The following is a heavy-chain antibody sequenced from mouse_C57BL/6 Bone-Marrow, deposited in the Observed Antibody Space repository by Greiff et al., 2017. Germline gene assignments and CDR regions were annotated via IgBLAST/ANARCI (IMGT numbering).Heavy chain of an antibody. CDR3: ARGGEGRFAY. CDR1: GYTFTSYW. J-gene: IGHJ3*01. Sequence: QVQLKQPGAELVKPGASVKLSCKASGYTFTSYWMQWVKQRPGQGLEWIGEIDPSDSYTNYNQKFKGKATLTVDTSSSTAYMQLSSLTSEDSAVYYCARGGEGRFAYWGQGTLVTVSA. CDR2: IDPSDSYT. V-gene: IGHV1-50*01.